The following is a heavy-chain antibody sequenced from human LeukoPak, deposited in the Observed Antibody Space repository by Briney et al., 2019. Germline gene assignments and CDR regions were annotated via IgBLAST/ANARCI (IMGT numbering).Heavy chain of an antibody. V-gene: IGHV4-34*01. CDR3: ARCSMVFRFGGLGY. Sequence: KPSETLSLTCAVYGGSFSGYYWSWIRQPPGKGLEWIGEINHSGSTNYNPSLKSRVTISVDTSKNQISLKLSSVTAADTAVYYCARCSMVFRFGGLGYWGQGTLVTVSS. CDR1: GGSFSGYY. CDR2: INHSGST. D-gene: IGHD2/OR15-2a*01. J-gene: IGHJ4*02.